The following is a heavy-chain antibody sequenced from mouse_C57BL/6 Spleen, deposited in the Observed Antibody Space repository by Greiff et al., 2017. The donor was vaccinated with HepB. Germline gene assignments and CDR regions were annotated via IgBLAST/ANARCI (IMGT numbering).Heavy chain of an antibody. J-gene: IGHJ1*03. CDR3: ARDGAYGSTLRGDWYFDV. CDR2: INYDGSST. Sequence: EVKLMESEGGLVQPGSSMKLSCTASGFTFSDYYMAWVRQVPEKGLEWVANINYDGSSTYYLDSLKSRFIISRDNAKNILYLQMSSLKSEDTATYYCARDGAYGSTLRGDWYFDVWGTGTTVTVSS. D-gene: IGHD1-1*01. CDR1: GFTFSDYY. V-gene: IGHV5-16*01.